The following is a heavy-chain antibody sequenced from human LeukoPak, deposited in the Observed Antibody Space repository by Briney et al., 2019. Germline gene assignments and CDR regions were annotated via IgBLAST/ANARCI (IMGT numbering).Heavy chain of an antibody. J-gene: IGHJ3*02. CDR2: I. Sequence: GGSLRLSCAASGFSIFSSYMNWVRQVPGKGLEWVSVIRGRFTISRDNSKNTLYLQMNSLRAEDTAVYNCARAFYDQVTHGFDIWGQGTTVTVSS. CDR3: ARAFYDQVTHGFDI. D-gene: IGHD2/OR15-2a*01. V-gene: IGHV3-53*01. CDR1: GFSIFSSY.